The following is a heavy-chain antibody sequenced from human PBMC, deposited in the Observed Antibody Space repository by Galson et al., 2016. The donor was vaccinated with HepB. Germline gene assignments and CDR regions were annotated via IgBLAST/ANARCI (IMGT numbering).Heavy chain of an antibody. D-gene: IGHD1-14*01. Sequence: SVKVSCKASGYSFPRYHISWARQAPGQGLEWMGWISADNGDTKSAQKFQGRLTMTTDTSTSTAHMELRSLRSDDTGVYFCARTLPIGNRAWWFDPWGQGTLVTVSS. CDR3: ARTLPIGNRAWWFDP. CDR1: GYSFPRYH. V-gene: IGHV1-18*01. J-gene: IGHJ5*02. CDR2: ISADNGDT.